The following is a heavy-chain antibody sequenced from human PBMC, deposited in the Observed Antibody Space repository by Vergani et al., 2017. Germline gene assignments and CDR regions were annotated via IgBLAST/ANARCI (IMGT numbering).Heavy chain of an antibody. J-gene: IGHJ5*02. CDR1: GGTFSSNS. V-gene: IGHV1-69*13. Sequence: QGQLAQSGAEVKKPGSSVKVSCKASGGTFSSNSISWVRQAPGQGLEWMGRIIPIFGTTSYAQKFQGRVTILADESTSTAYMEMKSLRSEDTAIYFCARGVLDSKYRHNWFGPWGQGTVVTVSS. CDR3: ARGVLDSKYRHNWFGP. D-gene: IGHD3/OR15-3a*01. CDR2: IIPIFGTT.